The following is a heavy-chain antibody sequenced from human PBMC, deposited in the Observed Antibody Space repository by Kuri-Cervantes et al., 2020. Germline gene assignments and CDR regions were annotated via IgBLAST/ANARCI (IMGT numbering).Heavy chain of an antibody. CDR1: GGTFSSYA. CDR3: ASEDSSGWYGGVDY. Sequence: SVKVSCKASGGTFSSYAISWVRQAPGQGLEWMGGIIPIFGTANYAQKFQGRVTMTRDTSISTAYMELSRLRSDDTAVYYCASEDSSGWYGGVDYWGQGTLVTVSS. CDR2: IIPIFGTA. D-gene: IGHD6-19*01. J-gene: IGHJ4*02. V-gene: IGHV1-69*05.